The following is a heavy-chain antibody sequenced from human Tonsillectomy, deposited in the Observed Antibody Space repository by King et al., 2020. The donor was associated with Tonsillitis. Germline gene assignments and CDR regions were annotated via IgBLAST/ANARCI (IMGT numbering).Heavy chain of an antibody. J-gene: IGHJ6*02. V-gene: IGHV3-30*18. CDR1: GFTFSSYG. Sequence: VQLVESGGGVVQPGRSLRLSCAASGFTFSSYGMHWVRQAPGKGLEWVAGISYDGSNKYYADSVKGRFTIAIDNSKNTLYLQMNRLRAEDTAVYYCAKDQWQQLVYYYYGMDVWGQGTTVTVSS. CDR2: ISYDGSNK. CDR3: AKDQWQQLVYYYYGMDV. D-gene: IGHD6-6*01.